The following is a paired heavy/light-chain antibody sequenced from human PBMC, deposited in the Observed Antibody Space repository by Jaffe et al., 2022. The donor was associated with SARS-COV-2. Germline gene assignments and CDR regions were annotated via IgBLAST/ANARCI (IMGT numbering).Light chain of an antibody. CDR3: QQSHSTPMYT. J-gene: IGKJ2*01. CDR1: QSISSN. V-gene: IGKV1-39*01. CDR2: GAS. Sequence: DIQMTQSPSSLSASVGNRVTITCRASQSISSNLNWYQQKPGKAPKLLIYGASILQSGVPSRFSGGGSGTDFTLTISSLQPEDFATYYCQQSHSTPMYTFGQGTKLEIK.
Heavy chain of an antibody. D-gene: IGHD3-16*01. CDR3: VREKKGADYYFDY. CDR2: ISYDGSKK. Sequence: QVQLVESGGGEVQPGGSLRLSCAASGLTFSSFDMHWVRQAPGKGLECVAVISYDGSKKSYADSVKGRFTISRDNSKNTLYLQMNSLRAEDTAVFYCVREKKGADYYFDYWGQGTLVTVSS. J-gene: IGHJ4*02. CDR1: GLTFSSFD. V-gene: IGHV3-30*03.